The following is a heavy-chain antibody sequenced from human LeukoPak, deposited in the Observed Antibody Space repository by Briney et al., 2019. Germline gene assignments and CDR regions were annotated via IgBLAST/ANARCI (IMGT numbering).Heavy chain of an antibody. CDR3: ARLYDSSGSYFDQ. CDR2: IYPGDSDT. J-gene: IGHJ4*02. V-gene: IGHV5-51*01. D-gene: IGHD3-22*01. Sequence: GESLKISCKGSGYRFTNYWIGWVRQMPGKGLEWMGIIYPGDSDTRYSPSFQGQVTISADKSISTAYLQWSSLKASDTAMYYCARLYDSSGSYFDQWAQGTLVTVPS. CDR1: GYRFTNYW.